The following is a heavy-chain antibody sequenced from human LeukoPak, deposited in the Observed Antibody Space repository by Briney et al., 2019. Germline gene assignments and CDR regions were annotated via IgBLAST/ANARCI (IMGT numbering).Heavy chain of an antibody. CDR3: ATDRPVNYDSSGYYPLDY. CDR1: GYTLTELS. J-gene: IGHJ4*02. D-gene: IGHD3-22*01. V-gene: IGHV1-24*01. CDR2: FDPEDGET. Sequence: EASVKVSCKVSGYTLTELSMHWVRQAPGKGFEWMGGFDPEDGETIYAQKFQGRVTMTEDTSTDTAYMELSSLRSEDTAVYYCATDRPVNYDSSGYYPLDYWGQGTLVTVSS.